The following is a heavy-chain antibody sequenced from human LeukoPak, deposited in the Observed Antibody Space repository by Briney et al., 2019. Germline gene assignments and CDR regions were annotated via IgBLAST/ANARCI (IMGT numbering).Heavy chain of an antibody. CDR1: GGSFSGYY. D-gene: IGHD5-12*01. Sequence: SETLSLTCAVYGGSFSGYYWSWIRQPPGKGLEWIGEINHSGSTNYNPSLKSRVTISVDTSKNQFSLKLSSVTAADTALYYCARDYSGYHLLDYWGQGTLVTVSS. CDR2: INHSGST. J-gene: IGHJ4*02. CDR3: ARDYSGYHLLDY. V-gene: IGHV4-34*01.